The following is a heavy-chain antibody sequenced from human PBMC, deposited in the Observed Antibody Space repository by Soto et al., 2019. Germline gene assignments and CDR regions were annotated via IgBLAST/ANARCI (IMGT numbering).Heavy chain of an antibody. CDR2: IIPIFGTA. Sequence: SVKVSCKASGYTFTSYYMHWVRQAPGQGLEWMGGIIPIFGTANYAQKFQGRVTITADESTSTAYMELSSLRSEDTAVYYCARDQGPLDYWGQGTLVTVSS. CDR3: ARDQGPLDY. J-gene: IGHJ4*02. V-gene: IGHV1-69*13. CDR1: GYTFTSYY.